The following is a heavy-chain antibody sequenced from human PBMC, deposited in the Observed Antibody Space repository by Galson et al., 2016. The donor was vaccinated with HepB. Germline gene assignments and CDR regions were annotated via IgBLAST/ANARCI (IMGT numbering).Heavy chain of an antibody. D-gene: IGHD6-19*01. J-gene: IGHJ5*01. CDR3: AKSRRGGSGWYFDS. CDR1: GFTFNNYA. V-gene: IGHV3-23*01. CDR2: IGGSGVSI. Sequence: SLRLSCAASGFTFNNYAMSWVRQAPGKGLEWVSGIGGSGVSIYYADSVKGRFTVSRDNSKNTLYLQMHNLRAEDTAIFYCAKSRRGGSGWYFDSWGQGTLVTVSS.